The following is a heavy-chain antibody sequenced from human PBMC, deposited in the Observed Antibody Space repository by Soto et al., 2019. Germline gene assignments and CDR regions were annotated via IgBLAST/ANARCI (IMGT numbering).Heavy chain of an antibody. CDR3: QAGGSGEYFKFDP. CDR2: ISPRGITI. V-gene: IGHV3-11*01. Sequence: QVQLVESGGGLVKPGGSLRLSCAASRFSLSDYYMTWIRQAPGKGLEWVSYISPRGITIYYADSVKGRFTISRDNANNSLYLQMNSLRAEDTAVYYCQAGGSGEYFKFDPWGQGTLVTVSS. J-gene: IGHJ5*02. D-gene: IGHD3-9*01. CDR1: RFSLSDYY.